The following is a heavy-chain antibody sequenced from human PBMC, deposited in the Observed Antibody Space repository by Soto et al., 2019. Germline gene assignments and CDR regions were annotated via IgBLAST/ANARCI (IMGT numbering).Heavy chain of an antibody. CDR2: INPSSGST. Sequence: QVELVQSGAEVKKPGASVTVSCKASGYSFTAYFMHWVRQAPGQGLEWVGRINPSSGSTSYAQKFQGRVTMTRDTSTFTVYIELSSLRSEDTAGFFGARASGSFVYGMDVWGQGTTVTVAS. CDR3: ARASGSFVYGMDV. D-gene: IGHD3-10*01. J-gene: IGHJ6*02. CDR1: GYSFTAYF. V-gene: IGHV1-46*01.